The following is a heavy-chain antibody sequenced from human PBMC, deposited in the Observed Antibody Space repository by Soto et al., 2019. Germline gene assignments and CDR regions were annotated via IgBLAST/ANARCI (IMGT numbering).Heavy chain of an antibody. CDR3: ATSQLVSGIFGARYYYYYYMDV. CDR2: FDPEDGET. CDR1: GYTLTELS. J-gene: IGHJ6*03. Sequence: ASVKVSCKVSGYTLTELSMHWVRQAPGKGLEWMGGFDPEDGETIYAQKFQGRVTMTEDTSTDTAYMELSSLRSEDTAVYYCATSQLVSGIFGARYYYYYYMDVWGKGTTVTVSS. D-gene: IGHD3-3*01. V-gene: IGHV1-24*01.